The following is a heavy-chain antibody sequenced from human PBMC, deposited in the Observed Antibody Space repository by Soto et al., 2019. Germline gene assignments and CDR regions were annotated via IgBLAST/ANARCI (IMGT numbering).Heavy chain of an antibody. CDR1: GFSLSSTAVG. D-gene: IGHD6-19*01. Sequence: QITLRESGPTLVKPTQTLTLTCSFSGFSLSSTAVGVNWIRQPPGRAPEWLALIYWDDANHYSPSLKSRPTITKDTSKNQVVFTMTNMDPVDTATYYCAHGRGWLSDYWGQGILVTVSS. V-gene: IGHV2-5*02. CDR3: AHGRGWLSDY. J-gene: IGHJ4*02. CDR2: IYWDDAN.